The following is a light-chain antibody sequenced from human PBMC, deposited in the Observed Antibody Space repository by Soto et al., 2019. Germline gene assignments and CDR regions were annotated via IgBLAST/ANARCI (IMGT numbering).Light chain of an antibody. Sequence: ESQMTQSTSSLSPSVRDRVTITCRARQSMSNWLAWYQQKPGKAPKLLIYDASTLESGVPSRFSGGGFGTDFTLTISSLQPDDFATYYCQQYSSYSTFGQGTKVDIK. CDR2: DAS. CDR1: QSMSNW. CDR3: QQYSSYST. V-gene: IGKV1-5*01. J-gene: IGKJ1*01.